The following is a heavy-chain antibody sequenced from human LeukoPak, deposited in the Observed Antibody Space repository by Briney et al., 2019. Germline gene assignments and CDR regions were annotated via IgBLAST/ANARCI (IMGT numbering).Heavy chain of an antibody. Sequence: SETLSLTCAVYGGSFSGYYWSWIRQPPGKGLEWIGEINHSGSTNYNPSLKSRVTISVDTSKNQFSLKLSSVPAADTAVYYCARGYYGSGSYIDYWGQGTLVTVSS. V-gene: IGHV4-34*01. CDR1: GGSFSGYY. CDR3: ARGYYGSGSYIDY. CDR2: INHSGST. J-gene: IGHJ4*02. D-gene: IGHD3-10*01.